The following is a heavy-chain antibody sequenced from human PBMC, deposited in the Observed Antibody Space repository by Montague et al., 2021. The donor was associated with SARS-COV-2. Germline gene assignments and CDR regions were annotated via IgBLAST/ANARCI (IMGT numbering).Heavy chain of an antibody. J-gene: IGHJ3*01. D-gene: IGHD3-3*02. Sequence: CAISGDSVSSTSASWNWIRQSPSRGLEWLGRTYYRSWWRSQYPGSLESRITISGDTSKNQFSLQLNSVTPEDTPVYYCASAFYGDHWAFDVWGQGTMVTVSS. CDR2: TYYRSWWRS. CDR3: ASAFYGDHWAFDV. CDR1: GDSVSSTSAS. V-gene: IGHV6-1*01.